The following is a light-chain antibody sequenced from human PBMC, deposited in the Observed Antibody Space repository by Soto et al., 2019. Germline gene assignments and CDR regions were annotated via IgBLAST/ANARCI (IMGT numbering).Light chain of an antibody. V-gene: IGLV2-14*01. J-gene: IGLJ1*01. Sequence: QSALTQPASVSGSPGQSITISCTGTIGDIGIYNRVSWYQQHPGKAPKLIIYEVTDRPSGVSNRFSGSKSGNTASLTISGLQAEDEAEYYCSSYTNINTRACVFGTGTKVTV. CDR1: IGDIGIYNR. CDR2: EVT. CDR3: SSYTNINTRACV.